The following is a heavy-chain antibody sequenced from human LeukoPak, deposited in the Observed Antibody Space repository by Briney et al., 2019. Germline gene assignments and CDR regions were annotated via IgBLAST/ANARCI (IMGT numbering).Heavy chain of an antibody. V-gene: IGHV3-21*04. CDR3: ARYGVVAAIDY. D-gene: IGHD2-15*01. Sequence: GGSLRLSCAASGFTFSSYSMNWVRQAPGKGLEWVSSISSSSSYIYYADSVKGRFTISRDNAKNSLYLQMNSLRAEDTAVYYCARYGVVAAIDYWGQGTLVTVSS. J-gene: IGHJ4*02. CDR2: ISSSSSYI. CDR1: GFTFSSYS.